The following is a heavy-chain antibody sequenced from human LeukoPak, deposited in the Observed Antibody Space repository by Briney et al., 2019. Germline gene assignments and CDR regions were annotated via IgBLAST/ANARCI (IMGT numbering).Heavy chain of an antibody. CDR2: IYYSGST. D-gene: IGHD4-17*01. Sequence: SETLSLTCTVSSGSISNSSYYWGWIRQPPGKGLEWIGSIYYSGSTYYNPSLKSRVTISIDTSKNQFSLNLSSVTAADTAVYYCAREKYGDYVFDYWGQGTLVTVSS. V-gene: IGHV4-39*07. CDR1: SGSISNSSYY. CDR3: AREKYGDYVFDY. J-gene: IGHJ4*02.